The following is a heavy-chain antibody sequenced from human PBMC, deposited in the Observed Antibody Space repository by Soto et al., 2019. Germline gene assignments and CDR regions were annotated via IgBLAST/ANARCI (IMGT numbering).Heavy chain of an antibody. CDR2: IYYSGST. J-gene: IGHJ5*02. CDR1: GGSVSSGGYY. Sequence: PLSLTCPVSGGSVSSGGYYWGGILRHPGKGLEWIGYIYYSGSTYYNPSLKSRVTISVDTSKNQFSLKLSSVTAADTAVYYCARAQLAARAGWFDPWGQGTLVTVSS. D-gene: IGHD6-6*01. V-gene: IGHV4-31*03. CDR3: ARAQLAARAGWFDP.